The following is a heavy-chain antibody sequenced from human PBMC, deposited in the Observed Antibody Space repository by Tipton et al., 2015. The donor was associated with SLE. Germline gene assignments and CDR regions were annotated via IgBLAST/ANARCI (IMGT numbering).Heavy chain of an antibody. D-gene: IGHD3-22*01. V-gene: IGHV4-39*01. CDR1: GATLRSSTDW. Sequence: TLSLTCTVSGATLRSSTDWWGWIRQPPGKGLEWIGIIYNSGSTYYNPALPSRVTISVDTSKNQFSVTLTSVTDADTAVYYCARQVGMGKWFSDLWGRGTLVTVSS. CDR2: IYNSGST. CDR3: ARQVGMGKWFSDL. J-gene: IGHJ2*01.